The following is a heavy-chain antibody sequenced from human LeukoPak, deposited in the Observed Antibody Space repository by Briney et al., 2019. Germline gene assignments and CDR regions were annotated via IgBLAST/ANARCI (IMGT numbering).Heavy chain of an antibody. CDR1: GGSFSGYY. D-gene: IGHD6-19*01. J-gene: IGHJ5*02. V-gene: IGHV4-34*01. CDR2: INHSGST. Sequence: SETLSLTCAVYGGSFSGYYWSWIRRPPGNGLEWIGEINHSGSTNYNPSLKSRVTISVDTSKNQFSLKLSSVTAADTAVYYCARRRHSSGWARGGFDPWGQGTLVTVSS. CDR3: ARRRHSSGWARGGFDP.